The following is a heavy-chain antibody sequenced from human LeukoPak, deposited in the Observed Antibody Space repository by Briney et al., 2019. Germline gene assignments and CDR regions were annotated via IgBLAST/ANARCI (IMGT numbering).Heavy chain of an antibody. Sequence: GASVKVSCKASGGTFSSYAISWVRQAPGQGLEWMGGIIPIFGTANYAQKFQGRVTITADESTSTAYMELSSLRSEDTAVYYCARGVVPAAICPFDYWGQGTLVTVSS. CDR1: GGTFSSYA. V-gene: IGHV1-69*13. CDR3: ARGVVPAAICPFDY. D-gene: IGHD2-2*01. J-gene: IGHJ4*02. CDR2: IIPIFGTA.